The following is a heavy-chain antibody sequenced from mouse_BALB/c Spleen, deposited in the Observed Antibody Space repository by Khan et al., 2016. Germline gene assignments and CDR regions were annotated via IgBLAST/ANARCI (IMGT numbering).Heavy chain of an antibody. Sequence: QVQLQQSGAELMKPGASVKISCKATGYTFSSYWIEWVKQRPGHGLEWIGEILPGSGSTNYNAKFKGKATFTADTSSNTAYMQLSSLTSEDSAVYYCARKGKGYFDYWGQGTTLTVSS. CDR1: GYTFSSYW. D-gene: IGHD2-1*01. CDR2: ILPGSGST. V-gene: IGHV1-9*01. J-gene: IGHJ2*01. CDR3: ARKGKGYFDY.